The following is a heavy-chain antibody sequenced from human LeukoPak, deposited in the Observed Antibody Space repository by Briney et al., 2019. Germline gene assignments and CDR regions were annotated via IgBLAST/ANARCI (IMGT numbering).Heavy chain of an antibody. CDR1: GYTFTSYS. J-gene: IGHJ4*02. CDR3: TRSDKGGPGPNPFDY. V-gene: IGHV1-46*01. CDR2: INPEGGRT. D-gene: IGHD3-9*01. Sequence: GSVKVSCKASGYTFTSYSLHWVRQVPGQGPEWLGIINPEGGRTTYAEKFHGRFTIRSDTATSTVYMDLTSLRAEDTAVYYCTRSDKGGPGPNPFDYWGQGTLVIVSS.